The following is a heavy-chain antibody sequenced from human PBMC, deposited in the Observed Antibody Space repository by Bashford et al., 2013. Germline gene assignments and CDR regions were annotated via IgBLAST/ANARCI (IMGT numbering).Heavy chain of an antibody. CDR3: ARDRWRKTGKKWDYFGMDV. CDR2: INPSGGST. V-gene: IGHV1-46*04. D-gene: IGHD1-26*01. CDR1: GYTFTSYY. J-gene: IGHJ6*01. Sequence: VASVKVSCKASGYTFTSYYMHWVRQAPGQGLEWMGIINPSGGSTSYAQKLQGRVTMTRDTSTSTVYMELSSLRSADTAVYYCARDRWRKTGKKWDYFGMDVWGQGTTVTVSS.